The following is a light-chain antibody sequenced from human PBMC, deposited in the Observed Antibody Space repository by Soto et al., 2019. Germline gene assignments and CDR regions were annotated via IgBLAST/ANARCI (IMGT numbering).Light chain of an antibody. Sequence: IQMPQSPSSLSASVGDRVTITCRASQSISSYLNWYQQKPGKAPKLLIYAASSLQSGVPSRFSGSGSGTDFTLTISSLQPEDFATYYCQQLNSYPLSFGGGTKVDIK. CDR2: AAS. CDR3: QQLNSYPLS. V-gene: IGKV1-39*01. J-gene: IGKJ4*01. CDR1: QSISSY.